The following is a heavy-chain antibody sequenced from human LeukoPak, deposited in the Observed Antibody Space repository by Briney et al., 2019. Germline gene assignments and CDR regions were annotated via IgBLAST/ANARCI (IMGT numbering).Heavy chain of an antibody. CDR1: GAPISSDY. D-gene: IGHD4-23*01. CDR2: IYSSGST. CDR3: ARARRGYGGNYFDY. J-gene: IGHJ4*02. Sequence: SETLSLTCAVSGAPISSDYWSWIRQPAGKGLEWIGRIYSSGSTNYNPSLKSRVTMSVDTSKNQFSLKLSSVTAADTAVYYCARARRGYGGNYFDYWGQGTLVTVSS. V-gene: IGHV4-4*07.